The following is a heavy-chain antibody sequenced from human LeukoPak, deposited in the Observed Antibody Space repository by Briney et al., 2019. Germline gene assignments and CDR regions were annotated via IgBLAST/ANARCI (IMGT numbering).Heavy chain of an antibody. D-gene: IGHD1-1*01. CDR3: ARHTTGYNSPRDSFNI. CDR1: GYTFTNYY. Sequence: ASVKVSCKASGYTFTNYYMHWVRQAPGQGLEWMGLISPSGASTSYAQKFQGRVTMTRDASTSTVYMELSSLRSEDTAVYYCARHTTGYNSPRDSFNIWGQGTMVTVSS. J-gene: IGHJ3*02. V-gene: IGHV1-46*01. CDR2: ISPSGAST.